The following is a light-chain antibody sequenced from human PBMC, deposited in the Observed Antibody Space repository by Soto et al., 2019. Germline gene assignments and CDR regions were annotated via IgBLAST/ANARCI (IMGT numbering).Light chain of an antibody. CDR2: DVS. V-gene: IGLV2-14*01. Sequence: QSALTQPASMSGSPGQSITISCTGTSSDVGGYNYVSWYQQHPGKAPKLMIYDVSNRPSGVSNRFSGSKSGNTASLNISGLQAEDEADYYCSSYTSSSTRGVFGGGTKLTVL. J-gene: IGLJ2*01. CDR3: SSYTSSSTRGV. CDR1: SSDVGGYNY.